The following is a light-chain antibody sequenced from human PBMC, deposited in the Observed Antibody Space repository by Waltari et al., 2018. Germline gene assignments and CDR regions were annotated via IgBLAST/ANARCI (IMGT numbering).Light chain of an antibody. Sequence: DFQMTQSPSSLSAPVGDRVPITRRASQSISSYLNWYQQEPGKAPKPLIYAASSLQSGVPSRFSGSGSGTYFTLTISSLQPEDFATDYCQQSYSTPPGITFGQGTRLEIK. V-gene: IGKV1-39*01. CDR1: QSISSY. CDR3: QQSYSTPPGIT. CDR2: AAS. J-gene: IGKJ5*01.